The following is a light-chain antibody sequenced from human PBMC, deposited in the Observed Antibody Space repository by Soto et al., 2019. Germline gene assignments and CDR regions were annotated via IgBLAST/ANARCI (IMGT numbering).Light chain of an antibody. J-gene: IGKJ2*01. V-gene: IGKV3-20*01. CDR2: GVS. CDR3: QQYSSLPHT. CDR1: QSVTNNY. Sequence: ESVLTQSPGTLSLSPGERATLSCRATQSVTNNYFAWYQQKPGQSPRLLIYGVSSRATDIPDRFSGSGSGTDFPLTISRLEPEGFVVYYCQQYSSLPHTLGQGTKLEVK.